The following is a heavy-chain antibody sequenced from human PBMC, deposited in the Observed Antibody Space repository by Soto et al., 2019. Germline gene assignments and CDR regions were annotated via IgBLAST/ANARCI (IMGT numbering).Heavy chain of an antibody. CDR3: GRSPPYCSGGSCPFGDAFDI. V-gene: IGHV4-59*01. CDR2: IYYSGST. CDR1: GGSISSYY. D-gene: IGHD2-15*01. J-gene: IGHJ3*02. Sequence: PSETLSLTCTVSGGSISSYYWSWIRQPPGKGLEWIGYIYYSGSTNYNPSLKSRVTISVDTSKNQFSLKLSSVTAADTAVYYCGRSPPYCSGGSCPFGDAFDIWGQGTMVTVS.